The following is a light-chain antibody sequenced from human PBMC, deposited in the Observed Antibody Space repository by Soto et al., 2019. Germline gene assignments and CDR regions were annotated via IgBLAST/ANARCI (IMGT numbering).Light chain of an antibody. V-gene: IGKV3-20*01. CDR2: DAS. Sequence: EIVLTQSPGTPSLSPGERVTLSCRASQSVTNTYLAWYQQKPGQAPRLLIYDASTRATGIPDRFSGSGSGTDFTLTISRLEPEDFAVYYCQQYGRSPGLLTFGPGTQVDIK. CDR3: QQYGRSPGLLT. J-gene: IGKJ3*01. CDR1: QSVTNTY.